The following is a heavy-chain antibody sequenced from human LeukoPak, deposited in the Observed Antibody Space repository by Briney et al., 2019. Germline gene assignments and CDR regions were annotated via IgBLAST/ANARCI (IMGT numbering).Heavy chain of an antibody. Sequence: GGSLRLSCAASGFTFSSYAMHWVRQAPGKGLEYVSAISSNGGSTYYANSVKGRFTISRDNSKNTLYLQMGSLRAEDMAVYYCARDPYSGSYFFTYMDVWGKGTTVTVSS. V-gene: IGHV3-64*01. CDR2: ISSNGGST. D-gene: IGHD1-26*01. CDR1: GFTFSSYA. CDR3: ARDPYSGSYFFTYMDV. J-gene: IGHJ6*03.